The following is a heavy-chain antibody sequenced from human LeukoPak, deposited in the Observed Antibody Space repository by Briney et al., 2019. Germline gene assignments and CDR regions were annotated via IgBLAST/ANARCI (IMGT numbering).Heavy chain of an antibody. Sequence: PGGSLRLSCAASGLTFSSYGMHWVRQAPGKGLEWVAFIRYDGSNKYYADSVKSRLTISRDNSKNTLYLQMTSLRGDDTAVYYCAKEKNSYSSSSGQGYWGQGTLVTVSS. CDR3: AKEKNSYSSSSGQGY. J-gene: IGHJ4*02. V-gene: IGHV3-30*02. CDR2: IRYDGSNK. D-gene: IGHD6-6*01. CDR1: GLTFSSYG.